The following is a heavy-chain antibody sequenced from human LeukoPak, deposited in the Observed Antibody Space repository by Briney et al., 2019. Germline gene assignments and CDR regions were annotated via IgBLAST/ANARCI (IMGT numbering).Heavy chain of an antibody. J-gene: IGHJ2*01. V-gene: IGHV4-34*01. CDR3: ARGRFTVVTSDYWYFDL. D-gene: IGHD4-23*01. CDR1: GGSFSGYY. CDR2: INHSGST. Sequence: SETLSLTCAVYGGSFSGYYWSWIRQPPGKGREWIGEINHSGSTNYNPSLKSRVTISVDTSKNQFSLKLSSVTAADTAVYYCARGRFTVVTSDYWYFDLWGRGTLVTVSS.